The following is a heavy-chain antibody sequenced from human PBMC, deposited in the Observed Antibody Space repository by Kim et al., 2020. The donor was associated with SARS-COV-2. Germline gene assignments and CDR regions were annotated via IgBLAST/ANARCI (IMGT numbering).Heavy chain of an antibody. D-gene: IGHD2-15*01. Sequence: YAASLKGRCTISRDDSESMAYLQMNSLKTEDTAVYYCIRSCSSGGCYPFAYWGQGTLVTVSS. CDR3: IRSCSSGGCYPFAY. V-gene: IGHV3-73*01. J-gene: IGHJ4*02.